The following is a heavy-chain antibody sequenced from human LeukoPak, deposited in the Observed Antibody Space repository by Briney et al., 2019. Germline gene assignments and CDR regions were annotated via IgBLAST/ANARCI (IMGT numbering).Heavy chain of an antibody. CDR2: IFPGDSDT. J-gene: IGHJ4*02. CDR3: ARQRIFYQSDY. CDR1: GYTFSSYW. D-gene: IGHD2-8*01. V-gene: IGHV5-51*01. Sequence: GESLKISGKGSGYTFSSYWIGWVRQMPGKGLEWMGIIFPGDSDTKYSPSFQGQVTISADKSISTAYLQWSSLKASDTAMYYCARQRIFYQSDYWGQGTLVTVSS.